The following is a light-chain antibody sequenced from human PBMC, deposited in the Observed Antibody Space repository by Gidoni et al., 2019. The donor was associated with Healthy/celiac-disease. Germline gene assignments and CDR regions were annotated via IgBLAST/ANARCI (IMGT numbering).Light chain of an antibody. Sequence: DIQITQSPSSLSASVGDRVTITCRASQSISSYLTWYQQKPGKAPKLLIYAASSLQSGVPSRFSGSGSGTDFTLTIRILQPEDFATYYCQQSYSTLTFGPGTKVDIK. J-gene: IGKJ3*01. V-gene: IGKV1-39*01. CDR1: QSISSY. CDR2: AAS. CDR3: QQSYSTLT.